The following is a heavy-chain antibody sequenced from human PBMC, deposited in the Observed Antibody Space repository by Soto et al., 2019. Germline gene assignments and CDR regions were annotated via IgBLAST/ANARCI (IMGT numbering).Heavy chain of an antibody. CDR3: ARDRLIRGLVGGPGY. Sequence: ASVKVSCKASGYTFTSYGISWVRQAPGQGLEWMGWISAYNGNTNYAQKLQGRVTMTTDTSTSTAYMELRSLRSDDTAVYYCARDRLIRGLVGGPGYWGQGTLVTVSS. D-gene: IGHD3-10*01. J-gene: IGHJ4*02. CDR1: GYTFTSYG. CDR2: ISAYNGNT. V-gene: IGHV1-18*01.